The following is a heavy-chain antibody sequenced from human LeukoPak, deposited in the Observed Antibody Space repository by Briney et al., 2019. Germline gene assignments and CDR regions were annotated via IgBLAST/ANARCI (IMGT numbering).Heavy chain of an antibody. CDR2: IYYSGST. J-gene: IGHJ4*02. Sequence: SETLSLTCTVSGGSISSYYWSWIRQPPGKGLEWIGYIYYSGSTNYNPSLKSRVTISVDTSKNQFSLKLSSVTAADTAVYYCARVATIFGVVTYYFDYWGQGTLVTVSS. CDR1: GGSISSYY. D-gene: IGHD3-3*01. V-gene: IGHV4-59*01. CDR3: ARVATIFGVVTYYFDY.